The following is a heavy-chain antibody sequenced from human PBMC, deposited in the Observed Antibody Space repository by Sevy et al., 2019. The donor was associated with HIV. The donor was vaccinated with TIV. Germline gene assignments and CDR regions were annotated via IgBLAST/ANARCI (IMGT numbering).Heavy chain of an antibody. CDR2: IKDDGSEK. CDR3: AKFKKRPHVWLPGGLDV. Sequence: GGSLRLSCVASGFIVNNYWMTWVRQAPGKGLEWVANIKDDGSEKYYVGSVKGRFTISRDDAENSLFLQMNRLRVEDTAVYYCAKFKKRPHVWLPGGLDVWGQGTTLTVSS. D-gene: IGHD3-16*01. J-gene: IGHJ6*02. CDR1: GFIVNNYW. V-gene: IGHV3-7*01.